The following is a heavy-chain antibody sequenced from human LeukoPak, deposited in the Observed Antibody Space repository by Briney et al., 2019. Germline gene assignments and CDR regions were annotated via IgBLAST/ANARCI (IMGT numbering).Heavy chain of an antibody. D-gene: IGHD1-26*01. J-gene: IGHJ4*02. CDR3: ARLPGRSWIYY. Sequence: SETLSLTCTVSGGSISSYYWSWIRQPPGKGLEWIGYIYYSGSTNYNPSLKSRVTISVDTSKNQFSLKLSSVTAADTAVYYCARLPGRSWIYYWGQGTLVTVSS. CDR2: IYYSGST. V-gene: IGHV4-59*08. CDR1: GGSISSYY.